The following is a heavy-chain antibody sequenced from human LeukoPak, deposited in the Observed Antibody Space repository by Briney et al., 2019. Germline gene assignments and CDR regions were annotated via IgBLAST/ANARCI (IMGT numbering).Heavy chain of an antibody. D-gene: IGHD3-22*01. CDR1: GGSISSYY. V-gene: IGHV4-59*12. Sequence: KASETLSLTCTVSGGSISSYYWSWIRQPPGKGLEWIGSIYYSGSTYYNPSLKSRVTISVDTSKNQFSLKLSSVTAADTAVYYCARDDYYDSSGYYLPFDYWGQGTLVTVSS. CDR3: ARDDYYDSSGYYLPFDY. CDR2: IYYSGST. J-gene: IGHJ4*02.